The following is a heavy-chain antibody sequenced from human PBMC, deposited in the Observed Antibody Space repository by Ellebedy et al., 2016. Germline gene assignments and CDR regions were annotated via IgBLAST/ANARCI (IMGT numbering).Heavy chain of an antibody. CDR3: ARYDPTRYCSGGSCYSSYWYFDL. Sequence: GGSLRLSCKGSGYSFTSYWISWVRQMPGKGLEWMGRIDPSDSYTNYSPSFQGHVTISADKSISTAYLQWSSLKASDTAMYYCARYDPTRYCSGGSCYSSYWYFDLWGRGTLVTVSS. CDR2: IDPSDSYT. CDR1: GYSFTSYW. V-gene: IGHV5-10-1*01. D-gene: IGHD2-15*01. J-gene: IGHJ2*01.